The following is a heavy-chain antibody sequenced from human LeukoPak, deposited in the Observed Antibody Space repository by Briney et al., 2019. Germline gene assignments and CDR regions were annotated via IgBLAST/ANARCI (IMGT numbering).Heavy chain of an antibody. CDR1: GFTFSSYA. V-gene: IGHV3-21*01. CDR2: ISSSGSYI. D-gene: IGHD1-7*01. J-gene: IGHJ4*02. Sequence: GGSLRLSCAASGFTFSSYAMNWVRQAPGKGLEWVSSISSSGSYIYYADSVKGRFTISRDNAKNSLYLQMNSLRAEDTAVYYCARVLTGTTYDYWGQGTLVTVSS. CDR3: ARVLTGTTYDY.